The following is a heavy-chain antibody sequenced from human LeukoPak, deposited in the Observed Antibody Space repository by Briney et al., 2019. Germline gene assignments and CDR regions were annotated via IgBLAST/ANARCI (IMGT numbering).Heavy chain of an antibody. J-gene: IGHJ4*02. D-gene: IGHD2-15*01. CDR2: ISGSGGST. CDR3: AKERGVVVVAATASY. Sequence: GGSLRLSCAASGFIFSSYAMSWVRQAPGKGLEWVSAISGSGGSTYYADSVKGRFTISRDNSKNTLYLQMNSLRAEDTAVYYCAKERGVVVVAATASYWGQGTLVTVSS. V-gene: IGHV3-23*01. CDR1: GFIFSSYA.